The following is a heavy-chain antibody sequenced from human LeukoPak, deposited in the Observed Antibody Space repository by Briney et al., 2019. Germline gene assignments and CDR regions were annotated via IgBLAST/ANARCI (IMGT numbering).Heavy chain of an antibody. D-gene: IGHD2-15*01. CDR1: GFTVSSNY. CDR2: IYSGGST. CDR3: ARAGVGYCSGGSCYSGYYYYGMDV. V-gene: IGHV3-53*01. J-gene: IGHJ6*02. Sequence: GGSLRLSCAASGFTVSSNYMSWVRQAPGKGLEGVSVIYSGGSTYYADSVKGRFTIFRDNSKNTLYLQMNSLRAEDTAVYYCARAGVGYCSGGSCYSGYYYYGMDVWGQGTTVTVSS.